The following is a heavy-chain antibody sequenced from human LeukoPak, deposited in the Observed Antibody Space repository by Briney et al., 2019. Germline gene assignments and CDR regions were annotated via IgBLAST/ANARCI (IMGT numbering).Heavy chain of an antibody. Sequence: SETLSLTCTVSGGSLSSSNYYWGWIRQPPGKGLEWIGNIYYSGSTYYKPSLKTRVTISVDTSKNQFSLKLTSVTAADTAVYYCARHASVDGNWPRPLDYWGQGSLVTVSS. CDR3: ARHASVDGNWPRPLDY. CDR2: IYYSGST. V-gene: IGHV4-39*01. D-gene: IGHD6-19*01. J-gene: IGHJ4*02. CDR1: GGSLSSSNYY.